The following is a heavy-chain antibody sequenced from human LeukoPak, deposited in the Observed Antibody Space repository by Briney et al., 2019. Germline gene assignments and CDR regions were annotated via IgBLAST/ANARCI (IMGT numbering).Heavy chain of an antibody. CDR2: INAYNGDT. Sequence: GASVKVSCKASGYIFTSYGISWVRQAPGQGLEWMGWINAYNGDTNYAQKFQGRVTMTTDTSTSTAYMELRSLRSDDTAVYYCARGGPAARLITFGGVTDYWGLGTLVTVSS. CDR3: ARGGPAARLITFGGVTDY. V-gene: IGHV1-18*01. CDR1: GYIFTSYG. J-gene: IGHJ4*02. D-gene: IGHD3-16*01.